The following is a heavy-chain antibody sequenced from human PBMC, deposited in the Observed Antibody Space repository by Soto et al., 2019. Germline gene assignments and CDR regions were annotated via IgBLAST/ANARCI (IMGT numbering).Heavy chain of an antibody. CDR1: GFTFNSSW. CDR3: ARAYGDN. V-gene: IGHV3-74*01. CDR2: INIDGSIT. Sequence: EVQLVESGGGLVQPGGSLRLSCAASGFTFNSSWMHWVRQAPGKGLVWVSRINIDGSITSYADSVKGRFTISRDNAKNTLYLQMNSLRAEDTAVYYCARAYGDNWGQGTLVTVSS. J-gene: IGHJ4*02. D-gene: IGHD4-17*01.